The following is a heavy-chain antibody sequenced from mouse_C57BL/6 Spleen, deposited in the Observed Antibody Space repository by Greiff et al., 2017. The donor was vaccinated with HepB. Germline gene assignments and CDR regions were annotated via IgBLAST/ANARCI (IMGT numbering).Heavy chain of an antibody. D-gene: IGHD1-1*01. CDR3: ARGITTVVATDAMDY. CDR1: GYSFTSYY. CDR2: IYPGSGNT. Sequence: VQRVESGPELVKPGASVKISCKASGYSFTSYYTHWVKQRPGQGLEWIGWIYPGSGNTKYNEKFKGKATLTADTSSSTAYMQLSSLTSEDSAVYYCARGITTVVATDAMDYWGQGTSVTVSS. V-gene: IGHV1-66*01. J-gene: IGHJ4*01.